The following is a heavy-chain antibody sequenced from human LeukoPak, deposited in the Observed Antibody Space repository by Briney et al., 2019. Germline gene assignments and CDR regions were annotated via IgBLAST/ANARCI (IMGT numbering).Heavy chain of an antibody. CDR1: GYTVTSYE. CDR2: RNPNSGNT. V-gene: IGHV1-8*01. CDR3: ARVLGSGRYSVDY. J-gene: IGHJ4*02. Sequence: SGKVSCKASGYTVTSYEINCVRQATGQGLEGMGWRNPNSGNTGYAQKFQGSVTMTTNTSISTGYTELSSLRPQDTAVYYCARVLGSGRYSVDYWGQGTLVTVSS. D-gene: IGHD1-26*01.